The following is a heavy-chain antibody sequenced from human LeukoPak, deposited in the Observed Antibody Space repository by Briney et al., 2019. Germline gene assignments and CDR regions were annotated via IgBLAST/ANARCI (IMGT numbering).Heavy chain of an antibody. CDR2: ISSSSSTI. CDR1: GFTFSSYS. V-gene: IGHV3-48*01. J-gene: IGHJ3*02. Sequence: GGSLRLSCAASGFTFSSYSMNWVRQAPGKGLEWVSYISSSSSTIYYADSVKGRFTISRDNAKNSLYLQMNSLRAEDTAVYYCAKSNGYGLVDIWGQGTMVTVSS. D-gene: IGHD3-10*01. CDR3: AKSNGYGLVDI.